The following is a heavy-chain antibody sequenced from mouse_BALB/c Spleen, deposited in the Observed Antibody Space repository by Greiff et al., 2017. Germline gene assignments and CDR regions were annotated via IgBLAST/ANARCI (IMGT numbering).Heavy chain of an antibody. CDR1: GFTFSSYG. Sequence: EVKLVESGGDLVKPGGSLKLSCAASGFTFSSYGMSWVRQTPDKRLEWVATISSGGSYTYYPDSVKGRFTISRDNAKNTLYLQMSSLKSEDTAMYYCARRRVGTTATGAMDYWGQGTSVTVSS. J-gene: IGHJ4*01. V-gene: IGHV5-6*02. CDR3: ARRRVGTTATGAMDY. D-gene: IGHD1-2*01. CDR2: ISSGGSYT.